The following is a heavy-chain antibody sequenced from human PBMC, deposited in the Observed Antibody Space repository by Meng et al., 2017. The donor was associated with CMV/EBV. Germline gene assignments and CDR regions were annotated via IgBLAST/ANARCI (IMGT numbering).Heavy chain of an antibody. CDR3: ARDRIGEVDQLLEYGMDV. J-gene: IGHJ6*02. CDR2: ISSSSSYI. D-gene: IGHD2-2*01. Sequence: GESLKISCAASGFTFSSYSMNWVRQAPGKGLEWVSSISSSSSYIYYADSVKGRFTISRDNAKNSLYLQMNSLRAEDTAVYYCARDRIGEVDQLLEYGMDVWGQGTTVTVSS. CDR1: GFTFSSYS. V-gene: IGHV3-21*01.